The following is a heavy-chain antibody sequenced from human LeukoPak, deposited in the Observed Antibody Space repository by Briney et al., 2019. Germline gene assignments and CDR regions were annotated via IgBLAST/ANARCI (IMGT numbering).Heavy chain of an antibody. V-gene: IGHV4-34*01. J-gene: IGHJ5*02. CDR1: GGSFSGYY. CDR2: INHSGST. Sequence: PSETLSLTCAVYGGSFSGYYWSWIRQPPGMGLEWIGEINHSGSTNYNASLKSRVTVSVDSSKNQFSLRLSSVTAADTAVYYCAPRGDIEHSYGYGKWFDPWGQGTRVTVSS. CDR3: APRGDIEHSYGYGKWFDP. D-gene: IGHD5-18*01.